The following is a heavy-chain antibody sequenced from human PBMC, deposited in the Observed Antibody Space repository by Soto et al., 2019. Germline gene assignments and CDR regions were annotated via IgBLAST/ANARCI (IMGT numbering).Heavy chain of an antibody. CDR2: ISYDGSNK. CDR3: ARGKGSKFPIKVGIVDY. CDR1: GFTFSSYA. Sequence: QVQLVESGGGVVQPGRSLRLSCAASGFTFSSYAMHWVRQAPGKGLEWVAGISYDGSNKYYVDSVKGRFTTSRDNAKNTLYVEMNSLRAEDTAVYYCARGKGSKFPIKVGIVDYWGQGTLVTVSS. J-gene: IGHJ4*02. D-gene: IGHD6-13*01. V-gene: IGHV3-30-3*01.